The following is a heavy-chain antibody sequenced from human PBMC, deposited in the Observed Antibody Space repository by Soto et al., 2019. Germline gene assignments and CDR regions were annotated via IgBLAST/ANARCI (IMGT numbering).Heavy chain of an antibody. D-gene: IGHD3-9*01. CDR1: GFSLSTSGVG. CDR3: AHKGPEDWPLDY. Sequence: QITLKDSGPTLVRPTQTLTLTCAFSGFSLSTSGVGVGWIRQPPGKALEWLAVIYWDDSKHYSPSLRSRLTITKDTSKNQVVLTMTNMDPMDTGTYYCAHKGPEDWPLDYWGQGTLVTVS. J-gene: IGHJ4*02. CDR2: IYWDDSK. V-gene: IGHV2-5*02.